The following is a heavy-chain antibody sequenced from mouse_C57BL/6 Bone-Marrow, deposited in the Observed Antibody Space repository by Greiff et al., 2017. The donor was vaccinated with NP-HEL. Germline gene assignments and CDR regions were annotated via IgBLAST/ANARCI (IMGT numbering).Heavy chain of an antibody. CDR2: IYPGDGDT. Sequence: VQRVESGAELVKPGASVKISCKASGYAFSSYWMNWVKQRPGKGLEWIGQIYPGDGDTNYNGKFKGKATLTADKSSSTAYMQLSSLTSEDSAVYFCARLWLRHAMDYWGQGTSVTVSS. CDR1: GYAFSSYW. CDR3: ARLWLRHAMDY. V-gene: IGHV1-80*01. J-gene: IGHJ4*01. D-gene: IGHD2-2*01.